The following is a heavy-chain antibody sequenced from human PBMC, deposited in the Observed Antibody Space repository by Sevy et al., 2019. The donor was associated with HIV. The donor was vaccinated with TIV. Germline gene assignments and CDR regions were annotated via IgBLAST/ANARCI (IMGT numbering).Heavy chain of an antibody. Sequence: GGSLRLSCAASGFTFTSYAMYWVRQAPGKGLEWVAAISGSGQSSFYADSVKGRFTVSRVRSKNTRFLQMDSLRVEDTALYYWAIDCIDSSVFGSNWFDFWGQGTPVTVSS. CDR3: AIDCIDSSVFGSNWFDF. CDR2: ISGSGQSS. V-gene: IGHV3-23*01. D-gene: IGHD3-22*01. J-gene: IGHJ5*01. CDR1: GFTFTSYA.